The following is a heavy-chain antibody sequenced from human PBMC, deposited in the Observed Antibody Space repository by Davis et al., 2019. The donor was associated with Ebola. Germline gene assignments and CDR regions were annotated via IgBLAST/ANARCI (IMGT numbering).Heavy chain of an antibody. J-gene: IGHJ6*03. Sequence: PGGSLRLSCAASGFTFSSYGMHWVRQAPGKGLEWVSSISSSSSYIYYADSVKGRFTISRDNAKNSLYLQMNSLRAEDTAVYYCARDPYYDFWSGYYDYYYYYMDVWGKGTTVTVSS. CDR1: GFTFSSYG. D-gene: IGHD3-3*01. V-gene: IGHV3-21*01. CDR3: ARDPYYDFWSGYYDYYYYYMDV. CDR2: ISSSSSYI.